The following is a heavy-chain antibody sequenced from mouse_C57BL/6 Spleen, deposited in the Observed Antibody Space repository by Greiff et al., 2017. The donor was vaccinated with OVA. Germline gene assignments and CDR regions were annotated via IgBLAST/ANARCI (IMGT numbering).Heavy chain of an antibody. CDR1: GYSFTSYY. CDR3: ARQNYGYDVDFDV. Sequence: QVQLQQSGPELVKPGASVKISCKASGYSFTSYYIHWVKQRPGQGLEWIGWIYPGSGNTKYNEKFKGKATLTADTSSSTAYMQLSSLTSEDSAVYYCARQNYGYDVDFDVWGTGTTVTVSS. V-gene: IGHV1-66*01. D-gene: IGHD2-2*01. J-gene: IGHJ1*03. CDR2: IYPGSGNT.